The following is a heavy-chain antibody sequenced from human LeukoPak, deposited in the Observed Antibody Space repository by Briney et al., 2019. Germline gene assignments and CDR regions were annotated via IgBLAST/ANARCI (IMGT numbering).Heavy chain of an antibody. D-gene: IGHD3-16*01. J-gene: IGHJ5*02. Sequence: GSLRLSCAASGFTFSSYAMHWVRQAPGKGLEWVAVISYDGSNKYYADSMKGRFTISRDNSKNTLYLQMNSLRAEDTAVYYCARHYGPWGQGTLVTVSS. CDR1: GFTFSSYA. CDR2: ISYDGSNK. V-gene: IGHV3-30-3*01. CDR3: ARHYGP.